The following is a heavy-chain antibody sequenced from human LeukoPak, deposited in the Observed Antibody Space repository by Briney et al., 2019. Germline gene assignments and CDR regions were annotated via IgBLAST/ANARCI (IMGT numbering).Heavy chain of an antibody. CDR3: ARGSTRAAGTLGAFDI. V-gene: IGHV4-31*03. J-gene: IGHJ3*02. CDR2: IYYSGST. D-gene: IGHD6-13*01. Sequence: SETLSLTCTVSGGSISSGGYYWSWIRQHPGKGLEWIGYIYYSGSTYYNPSLKSRVTISVDTSKNQFSLKLSSVTAADTAVYYCARGSTRAAGTLGAFDIWGQGTMVTVSS. CDR1: GGSISSGGYY.